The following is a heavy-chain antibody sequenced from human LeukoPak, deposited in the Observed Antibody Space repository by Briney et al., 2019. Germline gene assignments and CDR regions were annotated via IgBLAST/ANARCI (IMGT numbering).Heavy chain of an antibody. V-gene: IGHV4-34*01. CDR1: GGSFSAFS. Sequence: SETLSLTCAVYGGSFSAFSWIWIRQPPGKGLEWVGEINHSGATNYNPSIKSRVTISVDTSKKQFSLKLTSVTAADTAVYYCARGTDYGGLVDYWGQGTLVTVSS. D-gene: IGHD4-17*01. CDR3: ARGTDYGGLVDY. CDR2: INHSGAT. J-gene: IGHJ4*02.